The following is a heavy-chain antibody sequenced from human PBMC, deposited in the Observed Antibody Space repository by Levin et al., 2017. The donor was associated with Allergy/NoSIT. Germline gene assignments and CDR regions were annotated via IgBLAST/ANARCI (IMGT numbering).Heavy chain of an antibody. CDR3: ARSKDYYDP. CDR2: IYSGGST. D-gene: IGHD3-22*01. V-gene: IGHV3-53*01. J-gene: IGHJ4*02. Sequence: LSLTCAASGFTVSSNYMTWVRQAPGKGLEWVSVIYSGGSTYYADSVKGRFTISRDNSKNTLYLQMNSLRAEDTAVYYCARSKDYYDPWGQGTLVTVSS. CDR1: GFTVSSNY.